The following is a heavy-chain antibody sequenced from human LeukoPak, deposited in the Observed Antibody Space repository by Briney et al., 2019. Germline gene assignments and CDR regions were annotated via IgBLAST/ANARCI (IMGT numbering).Heavy chain of an antibody. D-gene: IGHD6-13*01. V-gene: IGHV3-66*04. CDR2: IYSGGST. CDR3: ARRPGIAAAGIDY. J-gene: IGHJ4*02. CDR1: GFTVSSNY. Sequence: GGSLRLSCAASGFTVSSNYMSWVRQAPGKGLEWVSVIYSGGSTYYADSVKGRLTISRDNSKNTLYLQMNSLRAEDTAVYYCARRPGIAAAGIDYWGQGTLVTVSS.